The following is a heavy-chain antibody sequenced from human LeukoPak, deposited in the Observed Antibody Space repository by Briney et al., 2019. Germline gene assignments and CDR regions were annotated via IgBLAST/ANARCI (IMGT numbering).Heavy chain of an antibody. CDR1: GFTFSSFW. D-gene: IGHD4-17*01. CDR2: IKQDGSEK. J-gene: IGHJ4*02. Sequence: PGGSLRLSCGASGFTFSSFWTAWVRQSPGKGLEWVANIKQDGSEKYYVDSVKGRFTISRDNAKNSVYLQMNSLRAEDTAVYYCARDEDGDLDYWGQGTLVTVSS. V-gene: IGHV3-7*03. CDR3: ARDEDGDLDY.